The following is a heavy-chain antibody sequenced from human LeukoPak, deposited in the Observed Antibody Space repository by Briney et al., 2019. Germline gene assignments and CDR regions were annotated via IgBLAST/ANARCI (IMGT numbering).Heavy chain of an antibody. Sequence: GGSLRLSCAASGFTFISYAIHWVRQAPGKGLEWVAVISFHGTDSFYADSVKGRFTISRDNSKNTLYLQMSSLRADDTAVYYCAKDQSSSWAENWFDPWGQGTLVIVSS. CDR3: AKDQSSSWAENWFDP. J-gene: IGHJ5*02. CDR2: ISFHGTDS. D-gene: IGHD6-13*01. V-gene: IGHV3-30*04. CDR1: GFTFISYA.